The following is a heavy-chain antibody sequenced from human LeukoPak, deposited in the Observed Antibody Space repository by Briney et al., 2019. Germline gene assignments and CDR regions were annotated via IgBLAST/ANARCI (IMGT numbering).Heavy chain of an antibody. CDR3: ARDPAGGSYYSAFDT. D-gene: IGHD1-26*01. Sequence: GGSLRLSCAASGFTFSSYSMNWVRQAPGKGLEWVSYISSSSSTIYYADSVKGRFTISRDNAKNSLYLQMNSLRAEDTAVYYCARDPAGGSYYSAFDTWGQGTMVTVSS. CDR1: GFTFSSYS. J-gene: IGHJ3*02. V-gene: IGHV3-48*04. CDR2: ISSSSSTI.